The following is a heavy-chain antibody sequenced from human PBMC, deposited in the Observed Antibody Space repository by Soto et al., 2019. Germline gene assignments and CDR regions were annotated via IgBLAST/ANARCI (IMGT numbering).Heavy chain of an antibody. Sequence: QVQLQESGPGLVKPSQTLSLTCNVSGESISSGGYYWSWIRHHPGKGLEWIGYIYDTESAYYNPSLKSRVNISMDTSKNQFAMRLSSVTAADTAVYYCARASSRSSAADYWGQGILGTVSS. CDR3: ARASSRSSAADY. J-gene: IGHJ4*02. CDR2: IYDTESA. CDR1: GESISSGGYY. D-gene: IGHD6-6*01. V-gene: IGHV4-31*03.